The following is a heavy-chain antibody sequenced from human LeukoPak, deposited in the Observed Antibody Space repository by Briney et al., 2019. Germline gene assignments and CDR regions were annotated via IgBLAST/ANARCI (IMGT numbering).Heavy chain of an antibody. J-gene: IGHJ4*02. CDR3: AKDLRSGSNYGFFDY. CDR1: GFTFTSYA. V-gene: IGHV3-23*01. Sequence: GGSLRHTCAASGFTFTSYAMGWVRQAPGKGLEWVSGISAGGGGTYYADSVKGRFTISRDNSKSTLYLQMNSLRAEDTAIYYCAKDLRSGSNYGFFDYWAQETLVTVSS. CDR2: ISAGGGGT. D-gene: IGHD3-10*01.